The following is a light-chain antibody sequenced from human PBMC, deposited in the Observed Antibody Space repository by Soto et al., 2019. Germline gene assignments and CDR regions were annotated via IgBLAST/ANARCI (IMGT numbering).Light chain of an antibody. CDR2: DSS. CDR3: QQYGVRPPAT. J-gene: IGKJ5*01. CDR1: QSVGHA. Sequence: VLTQSPATLSLSPGERVTLYCKSSQSVGHALAWYHQKPGQSPRLLIYDSSMRAAGVPARFSGSGSGTEFTLTISSLQSEDFAVYYCQQYGVRPPATFGQGTRLEIE. V-gene: IGKV3-15*01.